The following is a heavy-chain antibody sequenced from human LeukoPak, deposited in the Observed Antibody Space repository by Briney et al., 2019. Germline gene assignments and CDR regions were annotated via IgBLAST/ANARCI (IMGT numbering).Heavy chain of an antibody. V-gene: IGHV3-33*03. D-gene: IGHD3-10*01. J-gene: IGHJ4*02. CDR2: IWYDGSNI. CDR1: GFTFGSYG. Sequence: PGGSLRLSCAASGFTFGSYGMHWVRQAPGKGPEWVAVIWYDGSNIYYADSVKGRFTISRDNSKNTLYLQMNSLRAEDTALYYCAKHYVSGTRTFEYWGQGTLVTVSS. CDR3: AKHYVSGTRTFEY.